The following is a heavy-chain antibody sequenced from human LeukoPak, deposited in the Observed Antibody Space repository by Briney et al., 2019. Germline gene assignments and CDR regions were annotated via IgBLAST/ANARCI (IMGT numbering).Heavy chain of an antibody. V-gene: IGHV1-69*05. CDR2: IIPIFGTA. Sequence: GSSVKVSCKASGGTFSSYAISWVRQAPGQGLEWMGRIIPIFGTANYAQKLQGRVTITTDESTSTAYMELSSLRSEDTAVYYCASGGYYYDSSGYLEYWGQGTLVTVSS. J-gene: IGHJ4*02. CDR3: ASGGYYYDSSGYLEY. CDR1: GGTFSSYA. D-gene: IGHD3-22*01.